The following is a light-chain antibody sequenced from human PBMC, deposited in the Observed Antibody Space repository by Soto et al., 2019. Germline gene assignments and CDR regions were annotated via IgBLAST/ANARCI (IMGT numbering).Light chain of an antibody. CDR1: SSDVGGYNY. V-gene: IGLV2-8*01. CDR2: DVS. CDR3: SSYAGSNFYV. J-gene: IGLJ1*01. Sequence: QSALTQPPSASGSPGQSVTISCTGTSSDVGGYNYVSWYQHQPGKAPKFIIYDVSKRPSGVPDRFSGSKSGNTASLTVSGLQAEDEGDYYCSSYAGSNFYVFGTGTKLTVL.